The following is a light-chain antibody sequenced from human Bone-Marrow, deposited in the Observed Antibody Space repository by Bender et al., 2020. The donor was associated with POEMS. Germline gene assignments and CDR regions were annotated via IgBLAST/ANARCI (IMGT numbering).Light chain of an antibody. CDR2: DDI. Sequence: QSALTQPASMSGSPGQSISISCTGTSSDVGGYNHVSWYQQHPGKVPRVVIYDDIKRPSGVSDRFSGSKAGNTASLTISGLQAEDEADYYCCSYARSSSLGVAFGGGTKLTVL. V-gene: IGLV2-23*01. J-gene: IGLJ2*01. CDR3: CSYARSSSLGVA. CDR1: SSDVGGYNH.